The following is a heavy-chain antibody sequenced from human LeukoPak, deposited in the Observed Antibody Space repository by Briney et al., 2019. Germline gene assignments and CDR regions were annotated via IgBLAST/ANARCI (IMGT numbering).Heavy chain of an antibody. CDR1: GGSFSGYY. CDR3: ARGADSSDPEGEIDY. V-gene: IGHV4-34*01. D-gene: IGHD3-22*01. Sequence: SETLSLTCAVYGGSFSGYYWSWLRQPPGKGLEWIGEINHSGSTNYNPSLKSRVTISVDTSKNQISLKVSSVPAADTAVDYCARGADSSDPEGEIDYWAQGTPVSVSS. J-gene: IGHJ4*02. CDR2: INHSGST.